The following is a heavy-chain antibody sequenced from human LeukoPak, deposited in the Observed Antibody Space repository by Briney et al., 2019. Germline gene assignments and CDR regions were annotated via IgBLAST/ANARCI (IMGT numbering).Heavy chain of an antibody. D-gene: IGHD3-10*01. CDR2: MYHSGST. CDR1: GGSISSYY. J-gene: IGHJ6*02. CDR3: ARGDYYGSAPYGMDV. Sequence: LETLSLTCTVSGGSISSYYWSWIRQPPGKGLEWIGYMYHSGSTNYNPSLKSRVTTSVDTSKNQFSLKLSSATAADTAVYYCARGDYYGSAPYGMDVWGQGTTVTVSS. V-gene: IGHV4-59*01.